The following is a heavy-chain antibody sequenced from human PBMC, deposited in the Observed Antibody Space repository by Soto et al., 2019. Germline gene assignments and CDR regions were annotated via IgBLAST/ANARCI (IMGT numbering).Heavy chain of an antibody. CDR1: GYSFTSYW. CDR2: IYPGDSDT. J-gene: IGHJ6*02. V-gene: IGHV5-51*01. Sequence: PGESLKISCKGSGYSFTSYWIGWVRQMPGKGLEWMGIIYPGDSDTRYSPSFQGQVTISADKSISTAYLQWSSLKASDTAMYYCARHAHSFYDFWSGYYTRGDYYYYYGMDVWGQGTTVTVSS. D-gene: IGHD3-3*01. CDR3: ARHAHSFYDFWSGYYTRGDYYYYYGMDV.